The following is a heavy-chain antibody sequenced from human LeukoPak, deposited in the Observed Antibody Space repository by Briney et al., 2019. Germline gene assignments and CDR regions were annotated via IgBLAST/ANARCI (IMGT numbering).Heavy chain of an antibody. CDR1: GYSISSGYY. V-gene: IGHV4-38-2*02. J-gene: IGHJ6*03. CDR3: ARGEGSGWYPGWYYYYYMDV. CDR2: IYHSGST. Sequence: PSETLSLTCTVSGYSISSGYYWGWIRQPPGKGLEWIGSIYHSGSTYYNPSLKSRVTISVDTSKNQFSLKLSSVTAADTAVYYCARGEGSGWYPGWYYYYYMDVWGKGTTVTVSS. D-gene: IGHD6-19*01.